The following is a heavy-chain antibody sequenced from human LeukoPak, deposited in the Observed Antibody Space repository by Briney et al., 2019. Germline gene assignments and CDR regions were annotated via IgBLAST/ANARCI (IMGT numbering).Heavy chain of an antibody. J-gene: IGHJ3*02. CDR1: GGSISSYY. CDR2: IYYSGST. V-gene: IGHV4-59*01. CDR3: ARGYGDYVPIDI. D-gene: IGHD4-17*01. Sequence: SETLSLTCTVSGGSISSYYWSWIRQPPGKGLEWIGYIYYSGSTNYNPSLKSRVTISVDTSKNQFSLKLSSVTDADTAVYYCARGYGDYVPIDIWGQGTMVTVSS.